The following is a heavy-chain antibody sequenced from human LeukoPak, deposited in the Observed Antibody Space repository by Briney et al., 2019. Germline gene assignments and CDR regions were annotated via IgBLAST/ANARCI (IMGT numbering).Heavy chain of an antibody. D-gene: IGHD3-22*01. CDR3: ASPYYYDSSGYENDAFDI. Sequence: GASVKVSCKASGYTFTDYYMHWVRQAPGQGLEWMGIINPSGGSTSYAQKFQGRVTMTRDMSTSTVYMELSSLRSEDTAVYYCASPYYYDSSGYENDAFDIWGQGTMVTVSS. J-gene: IGHJ3*02. V-gene: IGHV1-46*01. CDR1: GYTFTDYY. CDR2: INPSGGST.